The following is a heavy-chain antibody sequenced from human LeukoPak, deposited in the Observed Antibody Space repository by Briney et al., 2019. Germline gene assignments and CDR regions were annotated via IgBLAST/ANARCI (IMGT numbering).Heavy chain of an antibody. J-gene: IGHJ6*02. CDR3: AGGSGYYYYGMDV. Sequence: PGGSLRLSCAASGFTFSDYYMSWVRQAPGKGLEWVSVIYSGGSTYYADSVKGRFTISRDNSKNTLYLQMNSLRAEDTAVYYCAGGSGYYYYGMDVWGQGTTVTVSS. CDR1: GFTFSDYY. D-gene: IGHD3-16*01. V-gene: IGHV3-53*01. CDR2: IYSGGST.